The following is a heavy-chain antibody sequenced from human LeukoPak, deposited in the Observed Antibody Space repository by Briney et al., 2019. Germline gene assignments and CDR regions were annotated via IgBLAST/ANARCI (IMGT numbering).Heavy chain of an antibody. Sequence: SETLSLTCTVSGGSMSSYYWTWIRQPPGKGLEWIGYIYHSGSTNYNPSLKRRVTISVDTSKNQFSLKLSSVIAADTAVYYCARWFYDSSGYGRFRYFDLWGRGTLVTVSS. V-gene: IGHV4-59*01. CDR3: ARWFYDSSGYGRFRYFDL. D-gene: IGHD3-22*01. CDR1: GGSMSSYY. J-gene: IGHJ2*01. CDR2: IYHSGST.